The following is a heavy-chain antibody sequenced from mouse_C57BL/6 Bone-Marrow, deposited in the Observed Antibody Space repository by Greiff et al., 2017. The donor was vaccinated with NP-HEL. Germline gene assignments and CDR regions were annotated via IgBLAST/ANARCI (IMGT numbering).Heavy chain of an antibody. Sequence: QVQLQQSGAELARPGASVKMSCKASGYTFTSYTMHWVKQRPGQGLEWIGYINPSSGYTKYNQKFKDKATLTADKSSSTAYMQLSSLTSVDSAVYYCARSWVWYFDVWGTGTTVTVSS. D-gene: IGHD4-1*01. CDR1: GYTFTSYT. V-gene: IGHV1-4*01. CDR2: INPSSGYT. CDR3: ARSWVWYFDV. J-gene: IGHJ1*03.